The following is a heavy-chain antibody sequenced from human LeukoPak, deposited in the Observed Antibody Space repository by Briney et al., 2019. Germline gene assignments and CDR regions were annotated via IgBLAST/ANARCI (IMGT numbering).Heavy chain of an antibody. CDR3: ARGLEDYYYGMDV. J-gene: IGHJ6*02. CDR1: GYTFSSYG. V-gene: IGHV1-69*13. Sequence: SVKVSCKASGYTFSSYGITWVRQAPGQGLEWMGGIIPIFGTANYAQKFQGRVTITADESTSTAYMELSSLRSEDTAVYYCARGLEDYYYGMDVWGQGTTVTVSS. CDR2: IIPIFGTA.